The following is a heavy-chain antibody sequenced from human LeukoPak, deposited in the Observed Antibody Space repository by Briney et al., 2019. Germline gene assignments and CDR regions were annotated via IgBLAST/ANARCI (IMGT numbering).Heavy chain of an antibody. Sequence: GGSLRLSCTASGFTFSDYAMSWVRQAPGKGLEWVGFIRSKAYGGTTEYAASVKGRFTISRDDSKSIAYLQMNSLKTEDTAVYYCTRVSPYGDFLPLYWGQGTLVTVSS. CDR2: IRSKAYGGTT. J-gene: IGHJ4*02. CDR3: TRVSPYGDFLPLY. CDR1: GFTFSDYA. V-gene: IGHV3-49*04. D-gene: IGHD4-17*01.